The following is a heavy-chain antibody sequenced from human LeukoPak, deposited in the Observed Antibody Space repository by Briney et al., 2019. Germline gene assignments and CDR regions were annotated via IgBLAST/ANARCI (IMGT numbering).Heavy chain of an antibody. CDR3: ARVHAAVTIFGVDLDY. Sequence: ASVKVSCKASGYTFTGYYMHWVRQAPGQGLEWMGWINPNSGGTNYAQRFQGRVTMTRDTSISTAYMELSRLRSDDTAVYYCARVHAAVTIFGVDLDYWGQGTLVTVSS. CDR2: INPNSGGT. J-gene: IGHJ4*02. V-gene: IGHV1-2*02. CDR1: GYTFTGYY. D-gene: IGHD3-3*01.